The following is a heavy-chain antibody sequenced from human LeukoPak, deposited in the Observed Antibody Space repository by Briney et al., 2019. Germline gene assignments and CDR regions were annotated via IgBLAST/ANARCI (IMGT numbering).Heavy chain of an antibody. J-gene: IGHJ4*02. CDR1: GGSVSSGSYY. D-gene: IGHD2-8*02. V-gene: IGHV4-61*01. CDR2: IYYSGST. CDR3: ARGPGGELDH. Sequence: PSETLSLTCTVSGGSVSSGSYYWSWIRQPPGKGLEWIGHIYYSGSTNYNPSLKSRVTISVDTSKNQFSLKLISVTAADTAVYYCARGPGGELDHWGQGTLVTVSS.